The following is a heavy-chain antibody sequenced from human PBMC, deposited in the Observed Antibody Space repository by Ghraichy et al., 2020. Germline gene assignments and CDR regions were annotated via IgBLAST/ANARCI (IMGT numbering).Heavy chain of an antibody. CDR1: GGSFSGYY. Sequence: SETLSLTCAVYGGSFSGYYWSWIRQPPGKGLEWIGEINHSGSTNYNPSLKSRVTISVDTSKNQFYLKLSSVTAADTAVYYCARGIAVAGDYWGQGTLVTVSS. J-gene: IGHJ4*02. CDR2: INHSGST. D-gene: IGHD6-19*01. CDR3: ARGIAVAGDY. V-gene: IGHV4-34*01.